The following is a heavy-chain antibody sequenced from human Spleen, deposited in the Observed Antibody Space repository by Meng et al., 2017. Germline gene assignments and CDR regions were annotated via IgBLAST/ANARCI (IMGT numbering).Heavy chain of an antibody. J-gene: IGHJ6*02. CDR3: ARQGYSNSYFYSYGMDV. CDR2: IYPGDSDT. Sequence: GESLKISCQGSGYSFSSYWIAWVRQMPGKGLEWMGIIYPGDSDTRYSPSFQGQVTISADKSISTAYLQWSSLKASDTAMYYCARQGYSNSYFYSYGMDVWGQGTTVTVSS. CDR1: GYSFSSYW. D-gene: IGHD4-11*01. V-gene: IGHV5-51*01.